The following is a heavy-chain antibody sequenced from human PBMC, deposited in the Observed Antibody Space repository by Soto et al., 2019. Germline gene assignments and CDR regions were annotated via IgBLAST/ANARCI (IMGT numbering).Heavy chain of an antibody. Sequence: GESLKISCKGSGYSFAGYWITWVRQKPGKGLEWMGRIDPSDSQTYYSPSFRGHVTISVTKSITTVFLQWSSLRASDTAMYYCARQIYDSDTGPNFQYYFDSWGQGTPVAVSS. V-gene: IGHV5-10-1*01. J-gene: IGHJ4*02. CDR2: IDPSDSQT. CDR3: ARQIYDSDTGPNFQYYFDS. CDR1: GYSFAGYW. D-gene: IGHD3-22*01.